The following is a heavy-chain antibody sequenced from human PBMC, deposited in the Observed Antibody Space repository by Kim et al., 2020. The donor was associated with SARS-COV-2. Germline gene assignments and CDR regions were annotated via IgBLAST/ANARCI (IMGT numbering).Heavy chain of an antibody. CDR2: ISYDGSNK. Sequence: GGSLRLSCAASGFTFSSYGMHWVRQAPGKGLEWVAVISYDGSNKYYADSVKGRFTISRDNSKNTLYLQMNSLRAEDTAVYYCARSGGPDSSGYYPDAFDIWGQGTMVTVSS. J-gene: IGHJ3*02. D-gene: IGHD3-22*01. CDR3: ARSGGPDSSGYYPDAFDI. V-gene: IGHV3-33*05. CDR1: GFTFSSYG.